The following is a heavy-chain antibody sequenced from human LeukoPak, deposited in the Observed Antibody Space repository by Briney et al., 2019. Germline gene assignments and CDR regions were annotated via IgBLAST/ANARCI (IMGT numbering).Heavy chain of an antibody. Sequence: PGGSLRLSCAASGFTLSSYAMSWVRQAPGKGLEWVSAISGSGGSTYYADSVKGRFTISRDNSKNTLYLQMNSLRAEDTAVYYCARYCSSTSCYVRFDYWGQGTLVTVSS. CDR3: ARYCSSTSCYVRFDY. J-gene: IGHJ4*02. D-gene: IGHD2-2*01. CDR1: GFTLSSYA. V-gene: IGHV3-23*01. CDR2: ISGSGGST.